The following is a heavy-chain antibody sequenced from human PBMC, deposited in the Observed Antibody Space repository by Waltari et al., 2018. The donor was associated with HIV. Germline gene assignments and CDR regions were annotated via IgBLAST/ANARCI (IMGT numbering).Heavy chain of an antibody. J-gene: IGHJ4*02. Sequence: LQLQESGPGLVKPSETLSLTCAVSGGSINTDSYYWVCLRQPPGQGLEGIGSIYYSGSPFNNPSLRGRVTISVDTSKNRFSLKLSSVTAADTAVYYCARRYSTTSHPGGAGYFDHWGQGTLVTVSS. CDR1: GGSINTDSYY. D-gene: IGHD6-13*01. V-gene: IGHV4-39*02. CDR2: IYYSGSP. CDR3: ARRYSTTSHPGGAGYFDH.